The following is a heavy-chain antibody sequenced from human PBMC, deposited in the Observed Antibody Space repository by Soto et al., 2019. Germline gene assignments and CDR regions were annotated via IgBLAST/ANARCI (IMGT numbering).Heavy chain of an antibody. V-gene: IGHV3-48*02. J-gene: IGHJ6*02. Sequence: EVQLVESGGGLVQPGGSLRLSCAASGFTFSSYSMNWVRQAPGKGLEWVSYISSSSSTIYYADSVKGRFTISSVNAKDSLYLQMNSLRDEDTAVYYCARRMRECYYYYGMDVWGQGTTVTVSS. CDR1: GFTFSSYS. CDR2: ISSSSSTI. D-gene: IGHD3-10*01. CDR3: ARRMRECYYYYGMDV.